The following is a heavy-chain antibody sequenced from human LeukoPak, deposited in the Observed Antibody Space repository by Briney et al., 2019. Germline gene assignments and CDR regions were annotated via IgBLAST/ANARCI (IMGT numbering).Heavy chain of an antibody. CDR2: IYYSGST. Sequence: SETLSLTCTVSGGSISSSSYYWGWIRQPPGKGLEWIGNIYYSGSTYYNPSLQSRVTISVDTSKNQFSLKLSSVTAADTAVYYCARVEVVIDYWGQGTLVTVSS. CDR3: ARVEVVIDY. J-gene: IGHJ4*02. D-gene: IGHD3-3*01. V-gene: IGHV4-39*01. CDR1: GGSISSSSYY.